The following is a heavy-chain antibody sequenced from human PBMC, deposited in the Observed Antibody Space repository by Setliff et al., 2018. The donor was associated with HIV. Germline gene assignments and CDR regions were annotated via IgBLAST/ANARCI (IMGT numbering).Heavy chain of an antibody. CDR2: ISAYNGNT. Sequence: ASVKVSCKASGGTFNRHAISWLRQAPGQGLEWMGWISAYNGNTNYAQKLQGRVTMTTDTSTSTAYMELRSLRSDDTAVYYCTIDYGDYEGWFDPWGQGTLVTVSS. D-gene: IGHD4-17*01. J-gene: IGHJ5*02. CDR3: TIDYGDYEGWFDP. CDR1: GGTFNRHA. V-gene: IGHV1-18*01.